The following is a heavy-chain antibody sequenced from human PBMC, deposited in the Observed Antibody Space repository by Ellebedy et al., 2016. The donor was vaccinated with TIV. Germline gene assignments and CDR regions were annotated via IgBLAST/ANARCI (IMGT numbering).Heavy chain of an antibody. V-gene: IGHV3-33*08. CDR2: IWYDGSNK. D-gene: IGHD6-19*01. CDR3: AKGQWLVDY. J-gene: IGHJ4*02. Sequence: GESLKISXAASGFTFSNAWMSWVRQAPGKGLEWVAVIWYDGSNKYYADSVKGRFTISRDNSKNTLYLQMNSLRAEDTAVYYCAKGQWLVDYWGQGTLVTVSS. CDR1: GFTFSNAW.